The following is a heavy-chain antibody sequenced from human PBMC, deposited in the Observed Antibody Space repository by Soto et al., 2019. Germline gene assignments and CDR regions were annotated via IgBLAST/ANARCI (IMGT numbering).Heavy chain of an antibody. D-gene: IGHD3-22*01. Sequence: ASVKVSCKASGYTFTSYYMHWVRQAPGQGLEWMGIINPSGGSTSYAQKFQGRVTMTRDTSTSTVYMELSSLRSEDTAVYYCARGGRYYDSSGYYYALDHYYYGMDVWGQGTTVTVSS. CDR3: ARGGRYYDSSGYYYALDHYYYGMDV. CDR1: GYTFTSYY. CDR2: INPSGGST. V-gene: IGHV1-46*01. J-gene: IGHJ6*02.